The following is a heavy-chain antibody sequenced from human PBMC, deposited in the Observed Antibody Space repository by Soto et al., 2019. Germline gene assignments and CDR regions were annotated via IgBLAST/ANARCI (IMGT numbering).Heavy chain of an antibody. CDR1: GGSISNGDYY. Sequence: SETLSLTCTVSGGSISNGDYYWSWIRQPPGKGLEWIGYIYYSGSTYYNPSLKSRVTISVDTSKNQFSLKLSSVTAADTAVYYCARDEKQWLVRGFDPWGQGTLVTVSS. J-gene: IGHJ5*02. D-gene: IGHD6-19*01. CDR3: ARDEKQWLVRGFDP. CDR2: IYYSGST. V-gene: IGHV4-30-4*01.